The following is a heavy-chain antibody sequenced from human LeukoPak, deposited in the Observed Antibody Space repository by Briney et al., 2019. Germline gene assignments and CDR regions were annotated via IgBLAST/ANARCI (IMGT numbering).Heavy chain of an antibody. D-gene: IGHD2-2*01. CDR3: ARGSGYCSRTSCYLYHFDS. J-gene: IGHJ4*02. V-gene: IGHV4-4*02. Sequence: SGTLSLTCGVSGGFITQTNYWTWVRQPPGKGLEWIGDVNLQGSTNYNPSLMGRVTISVDTSKNQFSLKLSSVTTADTAVYYCARGSGYCSRTSCYLYHFDSWGQGTLVTVSS. CDR2: VNLQGST. CDR1: GGFITQTNY.